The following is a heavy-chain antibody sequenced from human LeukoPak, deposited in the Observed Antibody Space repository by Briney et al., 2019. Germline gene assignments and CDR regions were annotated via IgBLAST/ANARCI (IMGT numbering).Heavy chain of an antibody. CDR1: GFTFSSYA. J-gene: IGHJ4*02. CDR2: ISGSGGST. V-gene: IGHV3-23*01. CDR3: AKGSLRFLEWLLS. Sequence: GGSLRLSCAASGFTFSSYAMSWVRQAPGKGLEWASAISGSGGSTYYADSVKGRFTISRDNSKNTLYLQMNSLRAEDTAVYYCAKGSLRFLEWLLSWGQGTLVTVSS. D-gene: IGHD3-3*01.